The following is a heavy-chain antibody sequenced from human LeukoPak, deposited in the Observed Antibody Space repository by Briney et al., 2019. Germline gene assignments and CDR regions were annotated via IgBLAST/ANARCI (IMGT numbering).Heavy chain of an antibody. V-gene: IGHV4-59*01. J-gene: IGHJ4*02. CDR2: INYSGST. CDR3: ARGIWYFDC. Sequence: PSETLSLTCTVSGGSISSYYWSWIRQPPGKGLEWIGYINYSGSTNYRPSLKSRVTMSVDRANNQFSLKLSSVTAADTAVYYCARGIWYFDCWGQGTLVAVSS. CDR1: GGSISSYY.